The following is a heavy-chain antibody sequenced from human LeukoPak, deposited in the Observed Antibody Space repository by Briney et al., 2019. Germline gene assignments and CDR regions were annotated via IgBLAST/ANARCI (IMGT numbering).Heavy chain of an antibody. CDR2: INPNSGDT. D-gene: IGHD2-15*01. V-gene: IGHV1-2*02. CDR1: GYTVTGYD. CDR3: ARDRGGVVVVAATPGGLGY. Sequence: ASVKVSCKASGYTVTGYDMHWVRQARGQGREWMGWINPNSGDTNYAQKFQGRVTMTSDTSISTAYIDLSSLRSDDTAVYYCARDRGGVVVVAATPGGLGYWGQGTLVTVSS. J-gene: IGHJ4*02.